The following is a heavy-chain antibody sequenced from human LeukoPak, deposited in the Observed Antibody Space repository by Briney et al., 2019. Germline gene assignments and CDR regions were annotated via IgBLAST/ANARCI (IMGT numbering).Heavy chain of an antibody. V-gene: IGHV4-39*01. Sequence: SETLSLTCTVSGGSISSSSYYWGWIRQPPGKGLEWIGNIYYSGSTYYNPSLKSRVTISVDTSKNQFSLRLSSVTAADTAMYYCASLLRLETGYNWFDPWGQGTLVTVSS. CDR3: ASLLRLETGYNWFDP. CDR1: GGSISSSSYY. J-gene: IGHJ5*02. D-gene: IGHD3-3*01. CDR2: IYYSGST.